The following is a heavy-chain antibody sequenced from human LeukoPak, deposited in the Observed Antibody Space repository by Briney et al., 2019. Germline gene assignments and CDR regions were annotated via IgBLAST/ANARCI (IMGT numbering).Heavy chain of an antibody. D-gene: IGHD1-26*01. CDR2: VSHDGTNE. V-gene: IGHV3-30*18. J-gene: IGHJ4*02. CDR1: GFTFSSYG. Sequence: PGGSLRLSCAASGFTFSSYGMHWVRQAPGKGLEWVAVVSHDGTNEFSADSVEGRFTISRDNSKDTLYLQMNSLRAEDTAVYYCAKGSGGSYYGYFDYWGRGTLVTVSS. CDR3: AKGSGGSYYGYFDY.